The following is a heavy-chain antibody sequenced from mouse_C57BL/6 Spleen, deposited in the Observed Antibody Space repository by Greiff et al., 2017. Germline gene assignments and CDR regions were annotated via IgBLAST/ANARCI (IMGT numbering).Heavy chain of an antibody. CDR3: ARVGNLYAMDY. D-gene: IGHD2-1*01. J-gene: IGHJ4*01. Sequence: EVQLQESGGGLVKPGGSLKLSCAASGFTFSSYAMSWVRQTPEKRLEWVATISDGGSYTYYPDNVKGRFTISRDNAKNNLYLQMSHLKSEDTAMYYCARVGNLYAMDYWGQGTSVTVSS. CDR2: ISDGGSYT. CDR1: GFTFSSYA. V-gene: IGHV5-4*01.